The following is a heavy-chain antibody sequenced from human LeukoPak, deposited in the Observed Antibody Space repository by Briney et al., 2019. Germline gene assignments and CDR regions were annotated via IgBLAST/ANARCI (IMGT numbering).Heavy chain of an antibody. J-gene: IGHJ4*02. CDR2: INPNSGGT. V-gene: IGHV1-2*02. CDR1: GYTFTGYY. D-gene: IGHD2-2*01. Sequence: ASVKVSCKASGYTFTGYYMHWVRQAPGQGLEWMGWINPNSGGTNYAQKFQGRVTMTRDTSISTAYMELSRLRSDDTAVYYCATDIHCSSTSCNAYWGQGTLVTASS. CDR3: ATDIHCSSTSCNAY.